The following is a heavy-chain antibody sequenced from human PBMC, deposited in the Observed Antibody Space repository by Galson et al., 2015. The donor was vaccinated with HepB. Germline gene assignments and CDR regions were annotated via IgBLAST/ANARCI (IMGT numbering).Heavy chain of an antibody. Sequence: TLSLTCTVSGGSISSGSYYWSWPRQPAGKGLEWIGRIYTSGSTNYNPSLKSRVTISVDTSKNQFSLELSSVTVADTAVYYCATRAYYDHDWGTDTYTSWFDPWGQGTLVAVSS. CDR1: GGSISSGSYY. V-gene: IGHV4-61*02. CDR3: ATRAYYDHDWGTDTYTSWFDP. J-gene: IGHJ5*02. CDR2: IYTSGST. D-gene: IGHD3-16*01.